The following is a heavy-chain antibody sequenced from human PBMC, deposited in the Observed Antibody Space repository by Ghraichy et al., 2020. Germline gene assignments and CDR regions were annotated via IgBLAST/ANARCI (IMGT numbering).Heavy chain of an antibody. CDR3: ARDRVAASMVRGVTSIWFDP. V-gene: IGHV4-61*02. Sequence: SETLSLTCTVSGGSISSGSYYWSWIRQPPGKGLEWIGRINTSGRTDYNPSLKSRVTISVDTSKNQFSLKLSSVTAADTAVYYCARDRVAASMVRGVTSIWFDPWGQGTLVTVSS. CDR1: GGSISSGSYY. J-gene: IGHJ5*02. D-gene: IGHD3-10*01. CDR2: INTSGRT.